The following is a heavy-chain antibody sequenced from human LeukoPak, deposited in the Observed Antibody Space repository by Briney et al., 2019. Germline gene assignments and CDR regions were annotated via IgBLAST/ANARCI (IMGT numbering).Heavy chain of an antibody. CDR3: ARTMSSSHTVYGMDV. D-gene: IGHD2-2*02. CDR2: IYYSGSI. CDR1: GYSISSSNW. J-gene: IGHJ6*02. V-gene: IGHV4-28*05. Sequence: PSETLSLTCAVSGYSISSSNWWGWIRQPPGKGLERIGYIYYSGSIYYNPSLKSRVTMSVDTSKNQFSLKLSSVTAVDTAVYYCARTMSSSHTVYGMDVWGQGTTVTVSS.